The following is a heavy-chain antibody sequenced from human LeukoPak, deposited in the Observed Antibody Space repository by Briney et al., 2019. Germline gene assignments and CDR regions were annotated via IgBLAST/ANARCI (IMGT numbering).Heavy chain of an antibody. Sequence: SETLSLTCTVSGGSFSSGGYSWTWIRQHPGKGLEWIGNIHYSGSTSYNPSLKSRVTMSVDTSENQFSLKVSSVTAADTAVYYCAKKAAASAADYWGQGTLVTVSS. CDR3: AKKAAASAADY. CDR2: IHYSGST. CDR1: GGSFSSGGYS. D-gene: IGHD6-13*01. V-gene: IGHV4-31*03. J-gene: IGHJ4*02.